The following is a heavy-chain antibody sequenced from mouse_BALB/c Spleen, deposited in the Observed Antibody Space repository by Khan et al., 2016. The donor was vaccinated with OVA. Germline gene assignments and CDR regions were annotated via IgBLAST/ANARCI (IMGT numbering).Heavy chain of an antibody. CDR1: GFTFSAYS. D-gene: IGHD4-1*01. CDR2: INSDGYYT. J-gene: IGHJ3*01. V-gene: IGHV5-6*01. CDR3: ANHLTGSFAY. Sequence: EVQLQESGGDLMKPGGSLKLSCAASGFTFSAYSMSWVRQTPDKRLEWVASINSDGYYTYYPDSVQGRFTISRNNAKNTLSLQMNSLKSEDTAIYYCANHLTGSFAYWGQGTLVTVSA.